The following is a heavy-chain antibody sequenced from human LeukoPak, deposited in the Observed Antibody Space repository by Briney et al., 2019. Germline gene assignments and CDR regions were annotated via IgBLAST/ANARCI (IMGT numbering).Heavy chain of an antibody. D-gene: IGHD2-2*02. J-gene: IGHJ4*02. CDR3: ATIYF. V-gene: IGHV3-53*01. CDR2: IYSGGST. Sequence: GGSLRLSCAASGLTVSDNYMFWVRQAPGKGLEWVSVIYSGGSTYYADSVKGRFTISRDTSKNTLYLQMNSLRAEDTAVYYCATIYFWGQGTLVTVSS. CDR1: GLTVSDNY.